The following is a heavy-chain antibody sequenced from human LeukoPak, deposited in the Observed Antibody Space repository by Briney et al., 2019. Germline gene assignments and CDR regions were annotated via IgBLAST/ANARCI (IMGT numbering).Heavy chain of an antibody. CDR2: IYSSGST. V-gene: IGHV4-61*02. Sequence: SQTLSLTCTVSGGSISSGSYYWSWIRQPAGKGLEWIGRIYSSGSTNYNPSLKRRVTISVETPKNQFSLKLSSVTAADTAVYYCARGSRIAAAGAFDYWGQGTLVTVSS. D-gene: IGHD6-13*01. CDR3: ARGSRIAAAGAFDY. J-gene: IGHJ4*02. CDR1: GGSISSGSYY.